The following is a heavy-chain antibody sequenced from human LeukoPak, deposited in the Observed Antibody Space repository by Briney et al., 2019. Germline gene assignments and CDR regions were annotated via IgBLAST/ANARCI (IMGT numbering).Heavy chain of an antibody. CDR2: IFHSGTT. J-gene: IGHJ5*02. V-gene: IGHV4-59*01. D-gene: IGHD2-2*01. CDR1: GGSISSYY. CDR3: TRHLNQLLGWFDP. Sequence: SETLSLTCTVSGGSISSYYWSWIRQPAGKGLEWIGYIFHSGTTNYNPSLKSRVTISIDTSKNQFSLKLSSVTAVDTAVYYCTRHLNQLLGWFDPWGQGTLVTVSS.